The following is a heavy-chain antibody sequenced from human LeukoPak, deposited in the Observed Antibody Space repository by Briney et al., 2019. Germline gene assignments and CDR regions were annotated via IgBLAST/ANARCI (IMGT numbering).Heavy chain of an antibody. CDR3: ASPGYCSGSVCYSGYLQH. CDR1: GFTFSSYA. Sequence: GGSLRLSCAASGFTFSSYAMSWVRQAPGKGLEWVSAISGSGGSTYYADSVKGRFTLSRDNSKNTLYLQMHSLRAEDTAVYYCASPGYCSGSVCYSGYLQHWGQGTLVTVST. J-gene: IGHJ1*01. V-gene: IGHV3-23*01. D-gene: IGHD2-15*01. CDR2: ISGSGGST.